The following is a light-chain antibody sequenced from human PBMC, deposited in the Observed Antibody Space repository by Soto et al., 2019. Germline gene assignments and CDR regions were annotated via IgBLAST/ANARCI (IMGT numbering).Light chain of an antibody. CDR3: QQSYSSPRT. CDR1: QNINNY. V-gene: IGKV1-39*01. J-gene: IGKJ1*01. CDR2: AAS. Sequence: DIQMTQSPSSLSASVGDRVTITCRASQNINNYLNWYQQKPGKAPKLMIYAASTLQRGVPSRFSGSGSGTDFTLTISSLQPEDFATYYCQQSYSSPRTFGLGTKVDIK.